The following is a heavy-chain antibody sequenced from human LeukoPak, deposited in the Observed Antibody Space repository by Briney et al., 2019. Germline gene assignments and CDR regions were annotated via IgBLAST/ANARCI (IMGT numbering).Heavy chain of an antibody. CDR3: AREGRSYRYRVAFDI. Sequence: PGGSLRLSCAASGFTFSSYWMSWVRQAPGKGLEWVANIKQDGSEKYYVDYVKGRFTISRDNAKNSLYLQMNSLRAEDTAVYYCAREGRSYRYRVAFDIWGQGTMVTVSS. D-gene: IGHD3-16*02. CDR2: IKQDGSEK. CDR1: GFTFSSYW. V-gene: IGHV3-7*01. J-gene: IGHJ3*02.